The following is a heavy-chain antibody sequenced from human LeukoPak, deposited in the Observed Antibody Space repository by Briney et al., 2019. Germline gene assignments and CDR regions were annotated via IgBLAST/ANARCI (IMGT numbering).Heavy chain of an antibody. D-gene: IGHD5-24*01. CDR2: ISYDGSNK. CDR1: GFTFSSYA. J-gene: IGHJ4*02. V-gene: IGHV3-30-3*01. Sequence: GRSLRLSCAATGFTFSSYAMHRVRQAPGKAQQRVAVISYDGSNKYYADSVKGRFTISRDNSKNTLYLQMNSLRAEDTAVYYCAREGDGYNSHVDYWGQGTLVTVSS. CDR3: AREGDGYNSHVDY.